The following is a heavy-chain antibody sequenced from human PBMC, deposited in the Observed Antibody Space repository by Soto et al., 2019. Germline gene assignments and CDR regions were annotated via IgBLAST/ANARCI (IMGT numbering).Heavy chain of an antibody. CDR1: GYSFTSYW. Sequence: GESLKISCKGSGYSFTSYWIGWVRQMPGKGLEWMGIIYPGDSDTRYSPSFQGQVTISADKSISTAYLQWSSLKASDTAMYYCARLGYDFWSGYSDEGYYYYYYMDVWGKGTTVTVSS. J-gene: IGHJ6*03. D-gene: IGHD3-3*01. CDR2: IYPGDSDT. CDR3: ARLGYDFWSGYSDEGYYYYYYMDV. V-gene: IGHV5-51*01.